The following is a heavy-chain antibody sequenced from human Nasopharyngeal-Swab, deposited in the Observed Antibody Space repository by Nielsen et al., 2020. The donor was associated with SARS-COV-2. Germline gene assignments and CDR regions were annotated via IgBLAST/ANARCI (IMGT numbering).Heavy chain of an antibody. V-gene: IGHV1-18*01. D-gene: IGHD3-10*01. CDR1: GYTFTSYG. Sequence: ASVKVSCKASGYTFTSYGISWVRQAPGQGLEWMGWISAYNGNTNYAQKLQGRVTMTTDTSTSTAYMELRSLRSDDTAVYYCASRIRPYYGSGSYSYHYGVDVWGQGTTVTVSS. J-gene: IGHJ6*02. CDR3: ASRIRPYYGSGSYSYHYGVDV. CDR2: ISAYNGNT.